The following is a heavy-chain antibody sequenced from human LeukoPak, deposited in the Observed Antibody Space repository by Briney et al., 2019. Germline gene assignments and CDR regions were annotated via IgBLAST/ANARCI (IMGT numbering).Heavy chain of an antibody. V-gene: IGHV3-11*04. CDR1: GFTFSDYY. CDR2: ISHSGDTI. CDR3: ARGVYCSGGSCYYYYYGMDV. Sequence: GGSLRLSCAASGFTFSDYYMTWIRQAPGKGLEWVSYISHSGDTIYYANSVKGRFTISRDNAKNSLYLQMNSLRAEDTAVYYCARGVYCSGGSCYYYYYGMDVWGQGTTVTVSS. D-gene: IGHD2-15*01. J-gene: IGHJ6*02.